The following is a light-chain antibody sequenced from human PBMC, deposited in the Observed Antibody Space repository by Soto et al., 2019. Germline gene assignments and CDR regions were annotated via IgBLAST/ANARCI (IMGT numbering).Light chain of an antibody. J-gene: IGKJ1*01. CDR3: QQHTT. Sequence: DIQMTQSPSTLSASVGDRVTITCRGSQGISRWLAWYQQKPGKAPRLLIYKASSLASGVPSRFSGSGSGTEFTLTISSLQPEDVATYHCQQHTTVGQGTKVEI. CDR2: KAS. V-gene: IGKV1-5*03. CDR1: QGISRW.